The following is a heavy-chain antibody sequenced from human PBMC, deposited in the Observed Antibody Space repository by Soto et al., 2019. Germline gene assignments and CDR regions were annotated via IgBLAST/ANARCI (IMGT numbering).Heavy chain of an antibody. J-gene: IGHJ6*02. Sequence: SQTLSLTCAISGDSVSSNSAAWNWIRQSPSRGLEWLGRTYYGSKWYNDYAVSVKSRITINPDTSKNQFSLQLNSVTPEDTAVYYCARGITMVRGVTQARYYYGMDVWGQGTTVTVSS. CDR2: TYYGSKWYN. CDR1: GDSVSSNSAA. CDR3: ARGITMVRGVTQARYYYGMDV. V-gene: IGHV6-1*01. D-gene: IGHD3-10*01.